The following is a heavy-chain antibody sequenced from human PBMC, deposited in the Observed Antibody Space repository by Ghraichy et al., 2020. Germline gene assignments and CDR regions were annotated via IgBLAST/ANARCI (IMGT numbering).Heavy chain of an antibody. D-gene: IGHD2-15*01. CDR3: ARDHEIYVGNGCFDY. V-gene: IGHV1-69*08. J-gene: IGHJ4*02. CDR1: GGNFNTFS. CDR2: IVPLLGTT. Sequence: SVKVSCKASGGNFNTFSFTWVRQAPGQGLEWMGRIVPLLGTTEYAQKFKGRVTISADRSTSTVYVDLRSLRPEDTAVYYCARDHEIYVGNGCFDYWGQGTLV.